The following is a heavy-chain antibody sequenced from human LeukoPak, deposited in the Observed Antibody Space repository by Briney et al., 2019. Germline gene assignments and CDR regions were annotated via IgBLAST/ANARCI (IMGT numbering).Heavy chain of an antibody. Sequence: PSETLSLTCTVSGGSISSYYWSWIRQPPGKGLEWIGYIYYSGSTNYNPSLKSRVTIPVDTSKNQFSLKLSSVTAADTAVYYCARVGPVGIQLWHDAFDIWGQGTMVTVSS. J-gene: IGHJ3*02. CDR1: GGSISSYY. CDR2: IYYSGST. V-gene: IGHV4-59*01. D-gene: IGHD5-18*01. CDR3: ARVGPVGIQLWHDAFDI.